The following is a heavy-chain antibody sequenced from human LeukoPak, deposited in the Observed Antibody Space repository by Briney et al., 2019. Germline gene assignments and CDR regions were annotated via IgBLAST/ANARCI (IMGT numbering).Heavy chain of an antibody. Sequence: SETLSLTCAVSGDSISSGGYSWSWIRQPPGKGLEWIGYIYHSGSTYYNPSLKSRVTISVDRSKDQFSLKLSSVTAADTAVYYCARDRRYYDSSGYSYYYYGMDVWGQGTTVTVSS. D-gene: IGHD3-22*01. V-gene: IGHV4-30-2*01. CDR2: IYHSGST. CDR3: ARDRRYYDSSGYSYYYYGMDV. J-gene: IGHJ6*02. CDR1: GDSISSGGYS.